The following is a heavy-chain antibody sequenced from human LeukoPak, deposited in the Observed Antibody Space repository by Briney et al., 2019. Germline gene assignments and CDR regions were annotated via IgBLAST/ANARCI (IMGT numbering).Heavy chain of an antibody. J-gene: IGHJ4*02. CDR2: TNTDGTWT. CDR3: ASLTFGPDY. V-gene: IGHV3-74*01. CDR1: GFTFNTYW. Sequence: PGGSLRLSCEASGFTFNTYWMHWVRQAPGKGPVWVAGTNTDGTWTNYADSVTGRITISRDNVKNMLYLQMNSLSAEDTAVYYCASLTFGPDYWGQGTLVTVSS. D-gene: IGHD3-16*01.